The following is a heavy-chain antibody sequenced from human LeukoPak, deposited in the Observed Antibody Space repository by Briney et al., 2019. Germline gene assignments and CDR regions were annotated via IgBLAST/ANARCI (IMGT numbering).Heavy chain of an antibody. Sequence: SETPSLTCTVSGDSISSTSHYWGWIRQPPGKGLEWIGCIYFSGSNYYNPSLKSRLTISVDTSKNQFSLKLSSVTAADTAVYYCARQGYDMSWFDPWGQGTLVTVSS. CDR2: IYFSGSN. D-gene: IGHD3-9*01. V-gene: IGHV4-39*01. CDR3: ARQGYDMSWFDP. CDR1: GDSISSTSHY. J-gene: IGHJ5*02.